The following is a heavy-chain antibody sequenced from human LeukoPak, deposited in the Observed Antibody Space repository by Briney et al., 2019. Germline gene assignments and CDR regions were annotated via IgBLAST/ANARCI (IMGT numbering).Heavy chain of an antibody. Sequence: GSLRLSCVASGFSFSRYYMHWVRQAPGKGLVWVSRIKGDSSDTIYADSVKGRFTISRDNAKNTLYLQMNSLRAEDTAVYYCARDSSYITMIVVVYDAFDIWGQGTMVTVSS. CDR3: ARDSSYITMIVVVYDAFDI. D-gene: IGHD3-22*01. J-gene: IGHJ3*02. CDR1: GFSFSRYY. V-gene: IGHV3-74*01. CDR2: IKGDSSDT.